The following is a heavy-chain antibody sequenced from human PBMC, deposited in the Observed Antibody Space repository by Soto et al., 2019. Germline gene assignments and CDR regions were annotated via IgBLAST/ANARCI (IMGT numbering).Heavy chain of an antibody. V-gene: IGHV1-69*01. D-gene: IGHD2-2*01. CDR3: ARAPDIVVVPALGGGMDV. Sequence: QVQLVQSGAEVRKPGSSVKVSCKASGGTFSRHAISWVRQAPGQGLEWMGGIIPLFGTANYAQKFQGRVTITADESTRTAYMELSSLRYEATAVYYCARAPDIVVVPALGGGMDVWGHGTTVTVSS. CDR2: IIPLFGTA. CDR1: GGTFSRHA. J-gene: IGHJ6*02.